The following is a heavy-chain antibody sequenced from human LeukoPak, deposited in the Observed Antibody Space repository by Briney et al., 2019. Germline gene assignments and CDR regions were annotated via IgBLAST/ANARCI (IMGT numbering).Heavy chain of an antibody. CDR2: ISYSGST. CDR3: AREGTAGTNLHWFDP. Sequence: PSETLSLTCTGSGGSISSYYWSWIRQPPGKGLEGIGYISYSGSTNLNPSLKSRVTISVDTSKNQFSVKLSSVTAADTAVYYCAREGTAGTNLHWFDPWGQGTLVTVSS. CDR1: GGSISSYY. V-gene: IGHV4-59*01. D-gene: IGHD1-1*01. J-gene: IGHJ5*02.